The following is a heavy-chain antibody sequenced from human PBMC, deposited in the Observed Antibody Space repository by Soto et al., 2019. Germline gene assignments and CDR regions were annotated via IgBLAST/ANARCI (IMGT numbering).Heavy chain of an antibody. D-gene: IGHD3-10*01. CDR3: VRLFYYGSGSGVA. Sequence: QVHLVQSGAEVKKPGASVKVSCKASGYTFTSYDINWVRQATGQGLEWMGWMNPNNGHTGFAQNFKGRLTLPRDTSISTAYMELDSLTSEDTAVYYCVRLFYYGSGSGVAWGQGTLVTVSS. CDR2: MNPNNGHT. J-gene: IGHJ4*02. V-gene: IGHV1-8*01. CDR1: GYTFTSYD.